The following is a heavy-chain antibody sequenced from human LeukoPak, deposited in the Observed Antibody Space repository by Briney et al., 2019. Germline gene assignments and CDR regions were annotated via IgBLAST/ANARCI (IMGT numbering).Heavy chain of an antibody. V-gene: IGHV3-21*01. CDR3: AREGIVVVPADAFDI. CDR1: GFTFSSYS. J-gene: IGHJ3*02. D-gene: IGHD2-2*01. CDR2: ISSSSSYM. Sequence: GGSLRLSCAASGFTFSSYSMNWVRQAPGRGLEWVSSISSSSSYMYYADSVKGRFTISRDNAKNSLYLQMNSLRAEDTAVYYCAREGIVVVPADAFDIWGQGTMVTVSS.